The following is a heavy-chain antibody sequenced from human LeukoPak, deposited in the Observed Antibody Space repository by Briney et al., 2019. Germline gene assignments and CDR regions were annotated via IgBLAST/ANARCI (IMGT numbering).Heavy chain of an antibody. CDR1: GFTFSGYG. J-gene: IGHJ4*02. V-gene: IGHV3-30*02. CDR2: IRYDGSNK. D-gene: IGHD4-11*01. CDR3: AKDRRNNYEVCDY. Sequence: GGSLRLSCVASGFTFSGYGMHWVRQAPGKGLEWVAFIRYDGSNKYYADSVKGRFTISRDNSKNTLYLQMNSLRAEDTAVYYCAKDRRNNYEVCDYWGQGTLVTVSS.